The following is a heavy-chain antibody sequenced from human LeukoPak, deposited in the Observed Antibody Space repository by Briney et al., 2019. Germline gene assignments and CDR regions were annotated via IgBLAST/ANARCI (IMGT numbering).Heavy chain of an antibody. V-gene: IGHV3-74*01. Sequence: GGSLRLSCAASGFTFSNYWMHWFRQAPGKRLVWVSRINSDESSTVYADSVKGRFTISRDNAKNTLHLQMNSLRAEDTAVYYCARGDSRGYYYTSGFDPWGQGTLVTVSS. CDR3: ARGDSRGYYYTSGFDP. J-gene: IGHJ5*02. CDR2: INSDESST. D-gene: IGHD3-22*01. CDR1: GFTFSNYW.